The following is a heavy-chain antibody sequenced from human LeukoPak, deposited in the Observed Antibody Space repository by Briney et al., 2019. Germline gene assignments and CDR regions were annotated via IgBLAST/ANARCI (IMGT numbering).Heavy chain of an antibody. CDR1: GASISSYY. CDR3: ARGGGSGAYSWFDP. CDR2: VYTSGNT. V-gene: IGHV4-4*07. J-gene: IGHJ5*02. D-gene: IGHD3-10*01. Sequence: SETLSLTCTVSGASISSYYWDWIRQPAGKGLEWIGRVYTSGNTNYNPSLKSRVTMSVDTSKNQFSLRLNSVTAADTAVYYCARGGGSGAYSWFDPWGQGTLVTVSS.